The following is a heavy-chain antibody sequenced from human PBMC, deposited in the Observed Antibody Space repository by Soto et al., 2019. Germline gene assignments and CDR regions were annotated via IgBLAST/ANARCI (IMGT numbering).Heavy chain of an antibody. CDR1: GFTFSSYG. Sequence: QVQLVESGGGVVQPGRSLRLSCAASGFTFSSYGMHWVRQAPGKGLEWVAVIWDDGSNKNYADSVKGRFTISRDNSKNTLYRQMNSLRAEDTAVYYCAREFWSGPFDYWGQGTLVTVSS. V-gene: IGHV3-33*01. CDR2: IWDDGSNK. CDR3: AREFWSGPFDY. J-gene: IGHJ4*02. D-gene: IGHD3-3*01.